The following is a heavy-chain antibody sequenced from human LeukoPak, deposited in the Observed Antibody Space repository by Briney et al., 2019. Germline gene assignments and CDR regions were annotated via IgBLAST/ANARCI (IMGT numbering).Heavy chain of an antibody. CDR2: ISSSSSTI. J-gene: IGHJ5*02. Sequence: GGSLRLSCAASGFTFSSYAMSWVRQAPGKGLEWVSYISSSSSTIYYADSVKGRFTISRDNAKNSLYLQMNSLRAEDTAVYYCARAIGMTTLWFDPWGQGTLVTVSS. CDR3: ARAIGMTTLWFDP. D-gene: IGHD4-11*01. CDR1: GFTFSSYA. V-gene: IGHV3-48*01.